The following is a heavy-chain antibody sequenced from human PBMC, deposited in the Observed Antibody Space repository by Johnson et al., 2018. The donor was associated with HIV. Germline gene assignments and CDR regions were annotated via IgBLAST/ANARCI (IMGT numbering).Heavy chain of an antibody. Sequence: QVQLVESGGGLVQPGGSLRLSCAASGFTFSNYAMHWVRQAPGKGLEWVAVISYAGSKKYYGDSVKGRFTISRDNSKNTLYLQMNSLRAEDTAVYYCAKDYSSILSAFDIWGQGTMVTVSS. CDR2: ISYAGSKK. D-gene: IGHD6-13*01. V-gene: IGHV3-30*04. J-gene: IGHJ3*02. CDR1: GFTFSNYA. CDR3: AKDYSSILSAFDI.